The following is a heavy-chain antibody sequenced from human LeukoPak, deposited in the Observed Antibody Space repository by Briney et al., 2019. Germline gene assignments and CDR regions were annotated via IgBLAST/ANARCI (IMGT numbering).Heavy chain of an antibody. CDR2: ISSSSSYI. V-gene: IGHV3-21*01. J-gene: IGHJ4*02. CDR3: ARAPGTSCYPGGCNNLYFDY. CDR1: GFTFSSYS. D-gene: IGHD2-2*01. Sequence: GGSLRLSCAASGFTFSSYSMNWVRQAPGKGLEWVSSISSSSSYIYYADSVKGRFTISRDNAKNSLYLQMNSLRAEDTAVYYCARAPGTSCYPGGCNNLYFDYWGQGTLLTVSS.